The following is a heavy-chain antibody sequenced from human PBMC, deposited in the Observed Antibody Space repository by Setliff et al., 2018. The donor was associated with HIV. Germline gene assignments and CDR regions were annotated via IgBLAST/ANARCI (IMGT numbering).Heavy chain of an antibody. CDR1: GYTFTDNY. CDR2: INSASGGT. V-gene: IGHV1-2*02. J-gene: IGHJ4*02. Sequence: GASVKVSCKASGYTFTDNYIHWVRQAPGQGLEWMAWINSASGGTNYAQKFQGRLTMTTDTSTSTAYMELRSLRSEDTAVYYCARSPGDYLFDYWGQGTLVTVSS. CDR3: ARSPGDYLFDY. D-gene: IGHD4-17*01.